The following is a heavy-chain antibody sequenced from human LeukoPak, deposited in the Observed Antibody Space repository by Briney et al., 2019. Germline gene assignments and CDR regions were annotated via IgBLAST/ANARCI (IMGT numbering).Heavy chain of an antibody. CDR3: VKDRYVARGDYLDF. Sequence: GGTLRLSCVASGFTFNNYYMTWVRQAPGKGLEWVSTIPGSDGRTYYADSVKGRFTISRDNAKNTQSLQMSSLRTEDTAIYYCVKDRYVARGDYLDFWGQGTLVTV. CDR1: GFTFNNYY. J-gene: IGHJ4*02. D-gene: IGHD3-10*01. V-gene: IGHV3-23*01. CDR2: IPGSDGRT.